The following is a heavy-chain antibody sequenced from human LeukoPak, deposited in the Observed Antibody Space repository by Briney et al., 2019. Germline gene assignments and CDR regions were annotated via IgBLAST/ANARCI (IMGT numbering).Heavy chain of an antibody. CDR1: GFTFSDYY. V-gene: IGHV3-11*03. Sequence: SGGSLRLSCAASGFTFSDYYMSWIRQAPGKGLEWLSYISSSSTYTNYADSVKGRFTISRDDAKNSLFLQVNSLRAEDTAVYYCARMLRSGTPWFDYWGQGALVTVSS. J-gene: IGHJ4*02. CDR3: ARMLRSGTPWFDY. CDR2: ISSSSTYT. D-gene: IGHD1-1*01.